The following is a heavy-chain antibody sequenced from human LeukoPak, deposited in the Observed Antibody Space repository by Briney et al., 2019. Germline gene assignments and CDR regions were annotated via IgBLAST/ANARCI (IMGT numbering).Heavy chain of an antibody. CDR2: ISSSSSYI. Sequence: GGSLRLSCAASGFTFSSYSMNWVRQAPGKGLEWVSSISSSSSYIYYADSVKGRFTISRDNAKNSLYLQMNSLRAEDTAVYYCARDRYYGSGIYSPGCDYWGQGTLVTVSS. CDR1: GFTFSSYS. J-gene: IGHJ4*02. D-gene: IGHD3-10*01. V-gene: IGHV3-21*01. CDR3: ARDRYYGSGIYSPGCDY.